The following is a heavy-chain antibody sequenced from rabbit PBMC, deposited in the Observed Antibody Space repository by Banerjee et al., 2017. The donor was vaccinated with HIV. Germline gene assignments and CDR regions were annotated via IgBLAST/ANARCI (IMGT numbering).Heavy chain of an antibody. V-gene: IGHV1S40*01. Sequence: CWVRQAPGKGLEWIACINTSSGNTVYASWAKGRFTISKTSSTTVTLQMTSLTAADTATYFCARVAWYPFASDLWGPGTLVTVS. J-gene: IGHJ4*02. CDR3: ARVAWYPFASDL. CDR2: INTSSGNT. D-gene: IGHD7-1*01.